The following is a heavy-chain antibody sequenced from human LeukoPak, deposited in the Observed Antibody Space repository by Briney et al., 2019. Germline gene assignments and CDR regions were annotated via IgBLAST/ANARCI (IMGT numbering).Heavy chain of an antibody. CDR3: ARNRVDDVTNWFDP. V-gene: IGHV3-21*01. CDR1: GFTFSSYS. J-gene: IGHJ5*02. D-gene: IGHD1-1*01. Sequence: PGGSLRLSCAASGFTFSSYSMNWVRQAPGKGLEWVSSISSSSSYIYYADSVKGRFTISRDNAKNSLYLQMNSLRAEDTAAYYCARNRVDDVTNWFDPWGQGTLVTVSS. CDR2: ISSSSSYI.